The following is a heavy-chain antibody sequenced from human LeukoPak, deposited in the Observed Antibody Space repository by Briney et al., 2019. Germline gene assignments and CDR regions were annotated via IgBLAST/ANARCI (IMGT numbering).Heavy chain of an antibody. V-gene: IGHV3-9*01. Sequence: GRSLRLSCAASGFTFDDYAMHWVRQAPGKGLEWVSGISRNSGSIGYADSVKGRFTISRDNAKNSLYLQMNSLRAEDTALYYCAKGMVRGVIIGANYYYYYYMDVWGKGTTVTISS. J-gene: IGHJ6*03. CDR2: ISRNSGSI. CDR3: AKGMVRGVIIGANYYYYYYMDV. D-gene: IGHD3-10*01. CDR1: GFTFDDYA.